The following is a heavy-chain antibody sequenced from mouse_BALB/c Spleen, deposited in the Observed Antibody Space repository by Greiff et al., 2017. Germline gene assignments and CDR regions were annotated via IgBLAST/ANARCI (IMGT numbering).Heavy chain of an antibody. D-gene: IGHD2-3*01. CDR3: ARQAYDGYYYAMDY. J-gene: IGHJ4*01. V-gene: IGHV14-3*02. Sequence: EVQLQQSGAELVKPGASVKLSCTASGFNIKDTYMHWVKQRPEQGLEWIGRIDPANGNTKYDPKFQGKATITADTSSNTAYLQLSSLTSEDTAVYYCARQAYDGYYYAMDYWGQGTSVTVSS. CDR1: GFNIKDTY. CDR2: IDPANGNT.